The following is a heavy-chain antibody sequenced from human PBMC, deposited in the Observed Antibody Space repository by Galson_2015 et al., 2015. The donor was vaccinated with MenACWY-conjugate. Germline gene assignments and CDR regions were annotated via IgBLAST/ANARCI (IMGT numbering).Heavy chain of an antibody. Sequence: SLRLSCAASGFNFNMYSLHWIRQAPGKGLDWVAVISYDGKDKFYGDSVKDRFIILRDNSKNTVYLQMNSLRGEDTGVYFCARVGQERRTLLPNFDGWGQGTRVTVSS. CDR3: ARVGQERRTLLPNFDG. CDR1: GFNFNMYS. J-gene: IGHJ4*02. D-gene: IGHD3-22*01. V-gene: IGHV3-30*01. CDR2: ISYDGKDK.